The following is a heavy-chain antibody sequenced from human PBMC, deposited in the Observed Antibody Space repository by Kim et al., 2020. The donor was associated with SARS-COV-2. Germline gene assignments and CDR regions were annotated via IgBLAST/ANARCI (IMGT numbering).Heavy chain of an antibody. CDR2: IYHSGST. V-gene: IGHV4-4*02. J-gene: IGHJ4*02. D-gene: IGHD6-6*01. CDR3: ATRPFRAEYSSTMNFDY. CDR1: GGSISSSNW. Sequence: SETLSLTCAVSGGSISSSNWWSWVRQPPGKGLEWIGEIYHSGSTNYNPSLKSRVTISVDKSKNQFSLKLSSVTAADTAVYYCATRPFRAEYSSTMNFDYWGQGTLVTVSS.